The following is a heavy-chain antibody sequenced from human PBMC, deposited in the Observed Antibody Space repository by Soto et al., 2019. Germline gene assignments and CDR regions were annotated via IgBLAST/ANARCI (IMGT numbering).Heavy chain of an antibody. D-gene: IGHD3-10*01. V-gene: IGHV5-51*01. CDR1: GYSFASYW. Sequence: PGESLKISCKGSGYSFASYWIGWVRQMPGKGLEWMGIIYPGDSDTRYSPSFQGQVTISADKSISTAYLQWSSLKASDTAMFYCARFFDGSGTYTPHPFDYWGQGTLVTVSS. CDR3: ARFFDGSGTYTPHPFDY. CDR2: IYPGDSDT. J-gene: IGHJ4*02.